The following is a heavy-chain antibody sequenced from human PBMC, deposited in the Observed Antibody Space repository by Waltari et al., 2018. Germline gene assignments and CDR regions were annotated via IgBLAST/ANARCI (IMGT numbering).Heavy chain of an antibody. Sequence: QVQLVQSGAEVKKPGASVRVSCKASGYTFTGYYMHWVRQAPGQGLEWMGRINPNSGGTNYAQKFQGRVTMTRDTSISTAYMELSRLRSDDTAVYYCASHIVVVPAADDAFDIWGQGTMVTVSS. CDR1: GYTFTGYY. CDR3: ASHIVVVPAADDAFDI. V-gene: IGHV1-2*06. CDR2: INPNSGGT. J-gene: IGHJ3*02. D-gene: IGHD2-2*01.